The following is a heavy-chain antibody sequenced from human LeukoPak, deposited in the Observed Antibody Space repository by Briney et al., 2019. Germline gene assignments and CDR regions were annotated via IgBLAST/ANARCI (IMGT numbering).Heavy chain of an antibody. CDR3: ARLGGSGNAYLY. CDR2: INSDGSST. D-gene: IGHD2/OR15-2a*01. J-gene: IGHJ4*02. Sequence: GGSLRLSCTASGFTFSSYWMHWVRQAPGKGLVWVSRINSDGSSTNYADSVKGRFTISRDNAKNTLYLQMNSMRAEDTAVYYCARLGGSGNAYLYWGQGTLVTVSS. V-gene: IGHV3-74*01. CDR1: GFTFSSYW.